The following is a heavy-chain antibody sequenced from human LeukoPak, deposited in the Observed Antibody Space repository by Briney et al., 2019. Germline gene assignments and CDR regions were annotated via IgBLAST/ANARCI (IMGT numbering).Heavy chain of an antibody. CDR2: ISGGGVRT. J-gene: IGHJ4*02. D-gene: IGHD4-17*01. CDR1: GSTFSSYA. V-gene: IGHV3-23*01. CDR3: AKDTETFTVTTGYFFDY. Sequence: PGGSLRLSCAASGSTFSSYAMSWVRQAPGKGLEWVSAISGGGVRTYYADSVKGRFTISRDNSKNTLYLQMNSLRAEDTAVYYCAKDTETFTVTTGYFFDYWGQGTLVTVSS.